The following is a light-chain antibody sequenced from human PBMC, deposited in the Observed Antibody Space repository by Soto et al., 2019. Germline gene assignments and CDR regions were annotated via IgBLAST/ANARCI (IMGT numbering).Light chain of an antibody. J-gene: IGKJ1*01. Sequence: EIVITQSPATLSVSPGERSTLSCMASQSVSSNLAWYQQKPGQAPRLLIYCAYTRATGVTARFSGSGSGTEFTLTISSLQSEDFAVYYCQPYNNWPWTFGQGTEVDIK. CDR2: CAY. V-gene: IGKV3-15*01. CDR3: QPYNNWPWT. CDR1: QSVSSN.